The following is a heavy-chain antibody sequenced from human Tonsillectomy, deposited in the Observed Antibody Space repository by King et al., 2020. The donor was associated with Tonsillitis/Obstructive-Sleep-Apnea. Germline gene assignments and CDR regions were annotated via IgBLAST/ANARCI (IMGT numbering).Heavy chain of an antibody. D-gene: IGHD6-6*01. CDR1: GYAFTGYY. CDR3: ARRTGSSSSGRWFDP. Sequence: VQLVQSGAEVKMPGASVKVSCKASGYAFTGYYMHWVRQAPGQGLEWMGWINPNSGGTNYAQTFQGRVTMTRDTSISTAYMELSRLRSDDTAVYYCARRTGSSSSGRWFDPWGQGNPVTGPS. CDR2: INPNSGGT. J-gene: IGHJ5*02. V-gene: IGHV1-2*02.